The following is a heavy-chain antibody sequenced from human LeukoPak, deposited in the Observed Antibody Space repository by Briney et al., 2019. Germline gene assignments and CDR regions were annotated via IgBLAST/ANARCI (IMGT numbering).Heavy chain of an antibody. CDR1: GFTFSSYG. CDR3: ARHGHTYYYDSKNAFDI. J-gene: IGHJ3*02. D-gene: IGHD3-22*01. V-gene: IGHV3-30*03. CDR2: ISYDGSNK. Sequence: GGSLRLSCAASGFTFSSYGMHWVRQAPGKGLEWVAVISYDGSNKYYADSVKGRFTISRDNSKNTLYLQMNSLRAEDTAVYYCARHGHTYYYDSKNAFDIWGQGTMVTVSS.